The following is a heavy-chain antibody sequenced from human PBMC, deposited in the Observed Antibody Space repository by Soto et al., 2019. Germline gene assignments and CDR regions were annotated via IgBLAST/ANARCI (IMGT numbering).Heavy chain of an antibody. V-gene: IGHV5-51*01. D-gene: IGHD4-17*01. CDR2: IYPSDSQT. Sequence: GESLKISCKGSGYSFSNYWIAWVRQMPGKGLEYMGIIYPSDSQTRYSPSFQGQVTISADKSISTAYLQWSSLKASDTAIYCCARHGFYGDYSSNYFDPWGQGTLVTSPQ. CDR3: ARHGFYGDYSSNYFDP. J-gene: IGHJ5*02. CDR1: GYSFSNYW.